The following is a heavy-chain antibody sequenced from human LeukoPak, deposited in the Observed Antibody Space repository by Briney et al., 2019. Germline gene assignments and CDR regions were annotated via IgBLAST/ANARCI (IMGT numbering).Heavy chain of an antibody. CDR3: ARDTYDSSGYSYGIY. J-gene: IGHJ4*02. Sequence: GGSLRLSCAASGFTFSSYGMHWVRQAPGKGLEWVADIWYDGSKKYYADSVKGRFTISRDNSKNTLYLQMNSLRAEDTAVYYCARDTYDSSGYSYGIYWGQGTLVTVSS. CDR1: GFTFSSYG. D-gene: IGHD3-22*01. CDR2: IWYDGSKK. V-gene: IGHV3-33*01.